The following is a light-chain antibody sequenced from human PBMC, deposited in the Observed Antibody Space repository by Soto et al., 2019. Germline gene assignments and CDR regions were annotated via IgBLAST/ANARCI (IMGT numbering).Light chain of an antibody. CDR1: QGVSSW. V-gene: IGKV1-5*03. J-gene: IGKJ1*01. CDR3: QHYSNFPRT. Sequence: DIQMTQSPSTLSASVGDRVSITCRASQGVSSWLAWYQQKPGKAPRLLIYKASNLVSGVPSRFSGSGSGTEFTLTISSLQPDDFATYYCQHYSNFPRTFGQGTKVEIK. CDR2: KAS.